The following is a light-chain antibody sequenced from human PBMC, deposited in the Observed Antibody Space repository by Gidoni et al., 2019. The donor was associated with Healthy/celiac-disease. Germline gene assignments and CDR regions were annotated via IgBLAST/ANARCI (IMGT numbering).Light chain of an antibody. Sequence: DIQMTQSPYSLSAAVGDRVTITCRASKSIRSYLNWYQQKPGKAPKLLIYAASSVQSGVPSRFSGSGSGTDFTLTISSLKPEDFATYYCQQSYSTTWTFGQGTKVEIK. V-gene: IGKV1-39*01. CDR1: KSIRSY. CDR2: AAS. J-gene: IGKJ1*01. CDR3: QQSYSTTWT.